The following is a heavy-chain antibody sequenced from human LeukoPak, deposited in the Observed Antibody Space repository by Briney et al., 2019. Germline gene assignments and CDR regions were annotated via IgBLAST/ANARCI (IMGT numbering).Heavy chain of an antibody. CDR3: ASHYCSSTSCYIYYRYFDY. V-gene: IGHV4-39*01. D-gene: IGHD2-2*02. J-gene: IGHJ4*02. CDR1: GGSISSSSYY. CDR2: IYYSGST. Sequence: SETLSLTCTASGGSISSSSYYWGWIRQPPGTGLEWIGSIYYSGSTYYNPSLKSRVTISVDTPKNQFSLKLSSVTAADTAVYYCASHYCSSTSCYIYYRYFDYWGQGTLVTVSS.